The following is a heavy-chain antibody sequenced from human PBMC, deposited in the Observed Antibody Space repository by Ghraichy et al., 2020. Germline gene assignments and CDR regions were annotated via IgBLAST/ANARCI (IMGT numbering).Heavy chain of an antibody. Sequence: SETLSLTCAVYGGSFSGYYWSWIRQPPGKGLEWIGEINHSGSTNYNPSLKSRVTISVDTSKNQFSLKLSSVTAADTALYYCARKRGWGFRYYSYYYGMDVWGQGTTVTVSS. V-gene: IGHV4-34*01. CDR1: GGSFSGYY. J-gene: IGHJ6*02. CDR3: ARKRGWGFRYYSYYYGMDV. D-gene: IGHD1-26*01. CDR2: INHSGST.